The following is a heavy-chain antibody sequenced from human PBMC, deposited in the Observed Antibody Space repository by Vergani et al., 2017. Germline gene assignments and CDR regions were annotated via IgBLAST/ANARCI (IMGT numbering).Heavy chain of an antibody. Sequence: EVPLVQSGAVVKTPGEPLKISCKGSGYIFTSYWIGWVRQLPGKGREWMGIIYPGDSDTRYSPAFQGQVTISADKSISTAYLQWSSLMASDTAMYYCARRGGYCSGGSCYWFDRWGQGTLVTVSS. D-gene: IGHD2-15*01. CDR1: GYIFTSYW. CDR2: IYPGDSDT. CDR3: ARRGGYCSGGSCYWFDR. J-gene: IGHJ5*02. V-gene: IGHV5-51*01.